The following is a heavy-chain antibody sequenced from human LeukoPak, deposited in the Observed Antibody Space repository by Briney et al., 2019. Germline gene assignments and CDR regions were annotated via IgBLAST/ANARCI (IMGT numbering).Heavy chain of an antibody. D-gene: IGHD3-22*01. CDR3: AREVVYDAFDI. CDR1: GGTFSSYA. Sequence: SVKISCKASGGTFSSYAISWVRQAPGHGLEWMEEIIPIYGTANYAQKFQGRVTITTDESTSTAYMELSSLRSEDTAVYYCAREVVYDAFDIWGQGTMVTVSS. V-gene: IGHV1-69*05. J-gene: IGHJ3*02. CDR2: IIPIYGTA.